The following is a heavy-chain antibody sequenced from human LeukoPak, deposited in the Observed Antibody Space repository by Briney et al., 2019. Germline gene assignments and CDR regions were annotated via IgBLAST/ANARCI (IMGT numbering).Heavy chain of an antibody. J-gene: IGHJ5*02. V-gene: IGHV1-69*05. CDR1: GGTFSSYA. D-gene: IGHD3-22*01. Sequence: SVKVSCKASGGTFSSYAISWVRQAPGQGLEWMGGIIPIFGTANYAQKFQGRVTITTDESTSTAYMELSSLRSEDTAVYYCATVFDSSGYGAGAFDPWGQGTLVTVSS. CDR3: ATVFDSSGYGAGAFDP. CDR2: IIPIFGTA.